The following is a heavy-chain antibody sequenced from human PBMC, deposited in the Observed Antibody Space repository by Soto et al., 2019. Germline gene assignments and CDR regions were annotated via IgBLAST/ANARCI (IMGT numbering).Heavy chain of an antibody. CDR1: GFTFNNYA. J-gene: IGHJ3*02. Sequence: QAQLVESGGGVVQPGRSLRLSCAASGFTFNNYAMHWVRQAPGKGLEWVAVISSDGSNKYYGDSVQGRFTISRDNSKNTLYLQMNSLRGEDTALYYCAKDRHSSGWWSTSDIWGQGTVVTVSS. D-gene: IGHD6-19*01. CDR2: ISSDGSNK. V-gene: IGHV3-30*18. CDR3: AKDRHSSGWWSTSDI.